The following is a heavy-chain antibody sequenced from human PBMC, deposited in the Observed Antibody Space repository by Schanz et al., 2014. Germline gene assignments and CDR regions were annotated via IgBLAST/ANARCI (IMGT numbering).Heavy chain of an antibody. Sequence: EVQLVKSGGGLVQPGGSLRLSCAASGFTFSTYWMHWVRQAPGKGLVWVSHINSDGTTTTYADSVKGRFTISRDNAENTLYLQMNSLRVEDTAVYYCAMGGYQLHHWGQGTLVTVSS. CDR2: INSDGTTT. V-gene: IGHV3-74*01. D-gene: IGHD1-7*01. J-gene: IGHJ4*02. CDR1: GFTFSTYW. CDR3: AMGGYQLHH.